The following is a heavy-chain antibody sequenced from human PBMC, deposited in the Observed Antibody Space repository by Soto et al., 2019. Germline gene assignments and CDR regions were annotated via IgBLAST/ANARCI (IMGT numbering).Heavy chain of an antibody. J-gene: IGHJ6*02. CDR3: VRDQAAVAGSYYYYYGMDV. CDR1: GYIFTDYH. V-gene: IGHV1-2*02. CDR2: INPNSGGT. D-gene: IGHD6-19*01. Sequence: ASVKVSCKTSGYIFTDYHMHWVRQAPGQGLEWMGWINPNSGGTNYAQKFQGRVTMTRDTSISTVYMELSRLRSDDTAVYFCVRDQAAVAGSYYYYYGMDVWGQGTTVTVSS.